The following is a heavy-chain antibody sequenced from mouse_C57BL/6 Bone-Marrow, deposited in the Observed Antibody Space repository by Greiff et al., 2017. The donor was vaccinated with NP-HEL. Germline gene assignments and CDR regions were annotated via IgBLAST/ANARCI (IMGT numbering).Heavy chain of an antibody. CDR1: GYTFTSYW. CDR2: IHPSDSDT. J-gene: IGHJ1*03. V-gene: IGHV1-74*01. Sequence: VQLQQPGAELVKPGASVKVSCKASGYTFTSYWMHWVKQRPGQGLEWIGRIHPSDSDTNYNQKFKGKATLTVDKSSSTAYMQLSSLTSEDSAVYYCAIRPPNPYWYFDVWGTGTTVTVSS. D-gene: IGHD4-1*01. CDR3: AIRPPNPYWYFDV.